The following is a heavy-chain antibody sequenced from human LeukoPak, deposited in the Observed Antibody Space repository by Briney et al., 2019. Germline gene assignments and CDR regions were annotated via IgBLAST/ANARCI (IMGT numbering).Heavy chain of an antibody. Sequence: SETLSLTCAVYGGSFSGYYWSWIRQPPGKGLEWIGEINHSGSTNYNPSLKSRVTISVDTSKNQFSLKLSSVTAADTAVYYCASTYYYDSNYFDYWGQGTLVTVSS. J-gene: IGHJ4*02. CDR2: INHSGST. D-gene: IGHD3-22*01. V-gene: IGHV4-34*01. CDR3: ASTYYYDSNYFDY. CDR1: GGSFSGYY.